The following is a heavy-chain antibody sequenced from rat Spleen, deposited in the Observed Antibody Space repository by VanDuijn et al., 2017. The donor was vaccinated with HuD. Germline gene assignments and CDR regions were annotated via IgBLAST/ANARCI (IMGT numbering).Heavy chain of an antibody. D-gene: IGHD5-1*01. J-gene: IGHJ2*01. V-gene: IGHV2-30*01. CDR2: IWTAGST. Sequence: QVQLKESGPGLVQPSQTLSLTCTVSGFSLTSYNVHWVRQPTGKGLEWMGMIWTAGSTDYNSALKSRLSISRDTSKSQVFLKMNSVQAEDTAVYFCARLGDHWGQGLMVTVSS. CDR1: GFSLTSYN. CDR3: ARLGDH.